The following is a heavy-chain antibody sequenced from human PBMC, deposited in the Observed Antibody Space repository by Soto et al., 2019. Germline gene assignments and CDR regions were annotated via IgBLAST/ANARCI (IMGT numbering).Heavy chain of an antibody. D-gene: IGHD5-12*01. V-gene: IGHV3-48*01. CDR1: GFTFSSYS. J-gene: IGHJ4*02. Sequence: EVQLVESGGGLVQPGGSLRLSCAASGFTFSSYSMNWVRQAPGKGLEWVSYISSSSSTIYYADSVRGRFTISRDNAKNVLYLQMNSLRAEETAVYYCARDSGYDGDYWGQGTLVTVSS. CDR2: ISSSSSTI. CDR3: ARDSGYDGDY.